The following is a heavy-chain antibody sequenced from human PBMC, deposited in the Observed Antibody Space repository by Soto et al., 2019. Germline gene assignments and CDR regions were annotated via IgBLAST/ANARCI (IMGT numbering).Heavy chain of an antibody. D-gene: IGHD6-6*01. CDR1: GGSFSGYY. J-gene: IGHJ5*02. CDR3: ARGRIAAFLNRFDH. CDR2: INHSGST. V-gene: IGHV4-34*01. Sequence: SETLSLTCAAYGGSFSGYYWSWIRQPPGKGLEWIGEINHSGSTNYNPSLKSRVTISVDTSKNQFSLKLSSVPAADTAVYYGARGRIAAFLNRFDHWGQGTLVTVSS.